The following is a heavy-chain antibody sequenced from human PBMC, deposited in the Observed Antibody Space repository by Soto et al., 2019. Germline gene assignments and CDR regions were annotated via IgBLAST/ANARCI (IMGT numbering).Heavy chain of an antibody. V-gene: IGHV2-5*01. Sequence: QITLKESGPALVKPTQTLTLTCTFSGFSLSTTGVGVGWIRQPPGKALEWLALIYWNDDKRYSPYLKTRLNSTKDTTKNQVVLSLTDMDPLDTATYSCGHSITVIEVIDEPFDYWGQGTLVTVSS. CDR1: GFSLSTTGVG. CDR2: IYWNDDK. CDR3: GHSITVIEVIDEPFDY. J-gene: IGHJ4*02. D-gene: IGHD2-21*01.